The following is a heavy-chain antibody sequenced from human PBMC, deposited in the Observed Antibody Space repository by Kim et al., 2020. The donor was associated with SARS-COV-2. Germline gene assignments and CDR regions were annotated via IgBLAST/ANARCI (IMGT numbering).Heavy chain of an antibody. CDR1: GFTFSSYA. D-gene: IGHD6-19*01. CDR3: AKDGHSRGWPGYYFVY. CDR2: ISGSGGST. Sequence: GGSLRLSCAASGFTFSSYAMSWVRQAPGKGLEWVSAISGSGGSTYYADSVKGRFTISRDNSKNTLYLQMNSLRAEDTAVYYCAKDGHSRGWPGYYFVYWGQGTLVTVSS. J-gene: IGHJ4*02. V-gene: IGHV3-23*01.